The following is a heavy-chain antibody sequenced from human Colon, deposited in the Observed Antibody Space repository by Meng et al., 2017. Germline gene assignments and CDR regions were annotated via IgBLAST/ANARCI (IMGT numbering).Heavy chain of an antibody. CDR3: ASSDYYRSDY. D-gene: IGHD3-22*01. Sequence: VQEAGPGLVKASETLCLTCAVSGGSSSRSDWWSWVRQPPGKGLEWIGETSHSGSTNYSPSLKSRVTISLDKSKNQLSLKLNSVTAADTAVYYCASSDYYRSDYWGQGTLVTVSS. CDR2: TSHSGST. CDR1: GGSSSRSDW. J-gene: IGHJ4*02. V-gene: IGHV4-4*02.